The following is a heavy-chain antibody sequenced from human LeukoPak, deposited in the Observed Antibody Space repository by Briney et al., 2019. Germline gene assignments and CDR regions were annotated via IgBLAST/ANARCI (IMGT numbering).Heavy chain of an antibody. CDR2: LNQDGSER. V-gene: IGHV3-7*01. D-gene: IGHD2-21*01. Sequence: GGSLRLSCAASGFALSPFWMTWVRQAPGKGLEWVANLNQDGSERYYVDSVKGRFTISRDNAKNSLYLQMNSLRAEDTAVYYCARARGQHFGFHDSWGQGTLVTVSS. J-gene: IGHJ4*02. CDR3: ARARGQHFGFHDS. CDR1: GFALSPFW.